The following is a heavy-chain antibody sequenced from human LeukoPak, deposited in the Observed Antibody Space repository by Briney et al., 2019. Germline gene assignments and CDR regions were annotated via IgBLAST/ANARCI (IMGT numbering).Heavy chain of an antibody. Sequence: GGSLRLSCAASGFTFSNYAMSWVRQPPGKGLEWVGVISGSGGSTDYADSVKGRFTISRDNSKNTVYLQMNSLRAEDTAIYFCAKDGAATIYCFAHWGQGTLVTVSS. V-gene: IGHV3-23*01. D-gene: IGHD5-12*01. J-gene: IGHJ4*02. CDR3: AKDGAATIYCFAH. CDR2: ISGSGGST. CDR1: GFTFSNYA.